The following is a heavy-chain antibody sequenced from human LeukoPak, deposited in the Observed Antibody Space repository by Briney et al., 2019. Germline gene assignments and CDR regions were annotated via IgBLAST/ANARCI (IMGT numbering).Heavy chain of an antibody. CDR2: ISDDGINK. D-gene: IGHD6-13*01. CDR3: ARERIATTGTGWFDP. CDR1: GFTFSNYA. Sequence: GRSLRLSGAGSGFTFSNYAIHWVRQAPGKGPYWVAVISDDGINKYYADSVKGRFIISRDNSKNTLYLQMNSLRGEDTAVYYCARERIATTGTGWFDPWGQGTLVTVSS. V-gene: IGHV3-30*01. J-gene: IGHJ5*02.